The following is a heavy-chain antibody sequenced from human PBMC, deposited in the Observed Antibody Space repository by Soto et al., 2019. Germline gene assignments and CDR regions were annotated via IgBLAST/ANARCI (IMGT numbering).Heavy chain of an antibody. CDR1: GCNFAIFG. CDR2: ISAYNGNT. Sequence: AAVKVSCKACGCNFAIFGISWVRQAPGQGLEWMGWISAYNGNTDYAQKFQGRVTMATDTSTSTAYMELRNLTSDDTAVYYCARDPHEFWSAYFFDPWGQGTLVTVSS. D-gene: IGHD3-3*01. CDR3: ARDPHEFWSAYFFDP. J-gene: IGHJ5*02. V-gene: IGHV1-18*01.